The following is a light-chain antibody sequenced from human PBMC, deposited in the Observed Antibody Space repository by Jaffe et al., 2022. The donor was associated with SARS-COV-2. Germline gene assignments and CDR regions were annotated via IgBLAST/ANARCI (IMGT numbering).Light chain of an antibody. Sequence: QSVLTQPPSVSAAPGQKVTISCSGSSSNIGNNYVSWYQQLPGTAPKLLIYDNNKRPSGIPDRFSGSRSGTSATLGITGLQTGDEADYYCGTWDNSLSALGFGGGTKLTVL. CDR3: GTWDNSLSALG. CDR1: SSNIGNNY. CDR2: DNN. J-gene: IGLJ3*02. V-gene: IGLV1-51*01.